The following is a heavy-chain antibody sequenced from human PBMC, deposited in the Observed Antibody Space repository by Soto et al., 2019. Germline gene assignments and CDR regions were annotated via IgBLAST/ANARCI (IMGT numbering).Heavy chain of an antibody. CDR2: ISAYNGNT. V-gene: IGHV1-18*01. D-gene: IGHD6-25*01. J-gene: IGHJ5*02. CDR3: ARSRDFIAALGDNWFDP. CDR1: GYTFTSYG. Sequence: QVQLVQSGAEVKKPGASVKVSCKASGYTFTSYGISWVRQAPGQGLEWMGWISAYNGNTNYAQKLQGRVTMTTDTSTSTAYMERRSLRSDDTAVYYCARSRDFIAALGDNWFDPWGQGTLVTVSS.